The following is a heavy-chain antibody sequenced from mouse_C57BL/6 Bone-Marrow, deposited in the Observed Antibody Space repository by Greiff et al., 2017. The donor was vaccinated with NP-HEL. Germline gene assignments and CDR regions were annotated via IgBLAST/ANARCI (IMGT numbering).Heavy chain of an antibody. Sequence: EVKLMESGGDLVKPGGSLKLSCAASGFTFSSYGMSWVRQTPDKRLEWVATISSGGSYTYYPDSVKGRFTISRDNAKNTLYLPMSSLKSEDTAMYYCARHYYSNYFDYWGQGTTLTVSS. CDR1: GFTFSSYG. J-gene: IGHJ2*01. CDR3: ARHYYSNYFDY. V-gene: IGHV5-6*01. D-gene: IGHD2-5*01. CDR2: ISSGGSYT.